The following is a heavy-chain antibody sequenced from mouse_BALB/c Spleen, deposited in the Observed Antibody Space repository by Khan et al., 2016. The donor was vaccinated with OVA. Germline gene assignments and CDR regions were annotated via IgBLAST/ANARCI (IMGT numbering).Heavy chain of an antibody. V-gene: IGHV1S29*02. CDR1: GYTFTDYI. CDR2: IYPHNDDT. Sequence: VQLQQSGPEQVKPGASVRVSCRASGYTFTDYIMDWVKQSHGKSLEWIGYIYPHNDDTGYNEKFKTKVTLTVDTSSSTASMELRSLTSEDSAVYYCVRSGYGSFAYWGQGTLVTVSA. CDR3: VRSGYGSFAY. D-gene: IGHD1-2*01. J-gene: IGHJ3*01.